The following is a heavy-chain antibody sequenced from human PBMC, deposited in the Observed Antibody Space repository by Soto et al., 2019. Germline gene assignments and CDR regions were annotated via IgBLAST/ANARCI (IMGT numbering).Heavy chain of an antibody. D-gene: IGHD3-3*01. V-gene: IGHV3-73*02. CDR3: ARGVYDFWSGHPKGLDY. CDR2: IRSKANNYAT. J-gene: IGHJ4*02. CDR1: GFTFSGSV. Sequence: EVQLVESGGGLVQPGGSLKLSCAASGFTFSGSVVHWVRQTSGKGLEWVGRIRSKANNYATAYAVSVKGRFTIYRDDSRKTAYLQMNSLKTEDTAVYYCARGVYDFWSGHPKGLDYWGQGTVVTVSS.